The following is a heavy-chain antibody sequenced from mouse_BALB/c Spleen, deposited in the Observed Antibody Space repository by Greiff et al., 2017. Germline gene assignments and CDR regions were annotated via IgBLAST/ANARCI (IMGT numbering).Heavy chain of an antibody. CDR2: ISDGGSYT. CDR1: GFTFSDYY. J-gene: IGHJ2*01. CDR3: ARGHGYDGEYYFDY. Sequence: EVKVVESGGGLVKPGGSLKLSCAASGFTFSDYYMYWVRQTPEKRLEWVATISDGGSYTYYPDSVKGRFTISRDNAKNNLYLQMSSLKSEDTAMYYCARGHGYDGEYYFDYWGQGTTLTVSS. V-gene: IGHV5-4*02. D-gene: IGHD2-2*01.